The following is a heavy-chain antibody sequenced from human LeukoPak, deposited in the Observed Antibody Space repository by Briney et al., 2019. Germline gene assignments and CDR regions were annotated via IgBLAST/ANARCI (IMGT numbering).Heavy chain of an antibody. D-gene: IGHD3-10*01. CDR1: GGSISNLNYY. V-gene: IGHV4-61*02. J-gene: IGHJ4*02. Sequence: SETLSLTCTVSGGSISNLNYYWSWIRQPAGKGLEWIGRIYASGSTSYNPSLKSRVTISVDTSKNQFSLKLSSVTAADTAVYFCARIYAGGSFFDYWGQGTLVTVSS. CDR3: ARIYAGGSFFDY. CDR2: IYASGST.